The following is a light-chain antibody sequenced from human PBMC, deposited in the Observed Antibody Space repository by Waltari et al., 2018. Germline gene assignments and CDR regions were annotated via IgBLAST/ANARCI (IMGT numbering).Light chain of an antibody. J-gene: IGKJ1*01. V-gene: IGKV3-15*01. CDR3: QQYNNWPQWT. CDR1: QSVSSN. CDR2: GAS. Sequence: EIVMMQSPATLSVSPGERATLSCRASQSVSSNLAWDQQKPGQAPRLLIYGASTRATGIPARFSGSGSGTEFTLTISSMQSEDFAVYYCQQYNNWPQWTFGQGTKVEIK.